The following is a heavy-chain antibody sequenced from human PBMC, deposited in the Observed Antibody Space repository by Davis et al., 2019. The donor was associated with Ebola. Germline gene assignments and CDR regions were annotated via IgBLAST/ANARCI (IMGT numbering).Heavy chain of an antibody. Sequence: AASVKVSCKASGYTFTSDYMHWVRQTPGKGLEWMGVLDPEHGGAIFAQKFQGRVILTEDTSTGTAYMEPSSLRSEDTAVYYCASRTTVVTPSYGMDVWGQGTTVTVSS. CDR1: GYTFTSDY. CDR2: LDPEHGGA. CDR3: ASRTTVVTPSYGMDV. D-gene: IGHD4-23*01. V-gene: IGHV1-24*01. J-gene: IGHJ6*02.